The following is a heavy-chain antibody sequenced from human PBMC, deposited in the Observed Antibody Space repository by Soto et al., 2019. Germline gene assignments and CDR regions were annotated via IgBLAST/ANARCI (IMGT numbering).Heavy chain of an antibody. D-gene: IGHD6-13*01. J-gene: IGHJ4*02. CDR1: GYSFTDYY. CDR2: IHPRGGTT. Sequence: ASVKVSCKASGYSFTDYYIHWVRQAPGQGLDWMGIIHPRGGTTSYSQKFQGRVNMTRDTSTGTVYMELTSLRSDDTAVYYCARDWAAAGPFDYWGQGTLVTVSS. V-gene: IGHV1-46*01. CDR3: ARDWAAAGPFDY.